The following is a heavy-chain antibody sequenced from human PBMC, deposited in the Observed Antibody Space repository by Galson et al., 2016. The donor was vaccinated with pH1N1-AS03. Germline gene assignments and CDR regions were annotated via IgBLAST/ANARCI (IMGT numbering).Heavy chain of an antibody. Sequence: SVKVSCKASGYTFSDYYMHWVRQAPGQGLEWMGWINPSSGGTKYTQKFQGRVTMTRDTSISTAYMELSRLTSDGTAVYFCARGGGSSLDYWGQGTLVPVSS. CDR2: INPSSGGT. V-gene: IGHV1-2*02. D-gene: IGHD1-26*01. CDR3: ARGGGSSLDY. J-gene: IGHJ4*02. CDR1: GYTFSDYY.